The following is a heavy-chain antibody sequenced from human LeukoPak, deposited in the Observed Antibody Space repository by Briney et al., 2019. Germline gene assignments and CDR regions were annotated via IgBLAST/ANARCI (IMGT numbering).Heavy chain of an antibody. V-gene: IGHV3-21*01. CDR2: ISSSSSYI. D-gene: IGHD6-13*01. CDR3: ARTLRAFLGYSSSWFTPQDAFDI. J-gene: IGHJ3*02. CDR1: GFTFSSYS. Sequence: GGSLRLSCAASGFTFSSYSMNWVRQAPGKGLEWVSSISSSSSYIYDADSVKGRFTISRDNAKNSLYLQKNRLIAEYTAVYYCARTLRAFLGYSSSWFTPQDAFDIWGQGTMVTVSS.